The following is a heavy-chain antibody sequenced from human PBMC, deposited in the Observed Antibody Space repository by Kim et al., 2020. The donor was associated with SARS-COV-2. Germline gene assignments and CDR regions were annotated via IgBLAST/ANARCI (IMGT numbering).Heavy chain of an antibody. CDR3: ARKGYCSGGSCRRGLNWFDP. CDR1: GGSISSSSYY. Sequence: SETLSLTCTVSGGSISSSSYYWGWIRQPPGKGLEWIGSIYYSGSTYYNPSLKSRVTISVDTSKNQFSLKLSSVTAADTAVYYCARKGYCSGGSCRRGLNWFDPWGQGTLVTVSS. D-gene: IGHD2-15*01. CDR2: IYYSGST. V-gene: IGHV4-39*01. J-gene: IGHJ5*02.